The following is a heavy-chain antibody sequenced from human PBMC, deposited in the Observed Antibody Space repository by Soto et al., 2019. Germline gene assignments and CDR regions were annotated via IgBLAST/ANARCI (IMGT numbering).Heavy chain of an antibody. D-gene: IGHD5-18*01. CDR2: ISGSGGST. V-gene: IGHV3-23*01. J-gene: IGHJ4*02. CDR3: AKDWGADTAMDPVWY. CDR1: GFTFSSYA. Sequence: EVQLLESGGGLVQPGGSLRLSCEASGFTFSSYAMSWVRQAPGKGLEWVSAISGSGGSTYYADSVKGRFTISRDNSKNTLYLQMNSLRAEDTAVYYCAKDWGADTAMDPVWYWGQGTLVTVSS.